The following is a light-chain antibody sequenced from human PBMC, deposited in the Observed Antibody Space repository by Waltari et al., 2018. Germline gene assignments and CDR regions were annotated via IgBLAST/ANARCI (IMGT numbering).Light chain of an antibody. Sequence: QRVTISCTGSGSNIGAGYDVHWYQQLPRSAPKLLIYGSTSRPLGVPDRFFGSTSGTSASLAITGLQAEDEADYYCQSYDTSLRVVFGGGTKLTVL. V-gene: IGLV1-40*01. CDR2: GST. CDR1: GSNIGAGYD. CDR3: QSYDTSLRVV. J-gene: IGLJ3*02.